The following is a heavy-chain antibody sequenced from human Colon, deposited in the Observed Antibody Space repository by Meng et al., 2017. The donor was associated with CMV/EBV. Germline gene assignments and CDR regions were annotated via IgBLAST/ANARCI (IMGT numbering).Heavy chain of an antibody. J-gene: IGHJ5*02. V-gene: IGHV4-34*01. CDR3: AGDSSWYSWFDP. Sequence: GSLRLSCAVYGGSFSGYYWSWIRQPPGKGLEWIGEINYSGSTNYNPSLMSRVTILVDTSKNQFSLKLSSVAAADTAVYYCAGDSSWYSWFDPWGQGTLVTVSS. CDR2: INYSGST. D-gene: IGHD6-13*01. CDR1: GGSFSGYY.